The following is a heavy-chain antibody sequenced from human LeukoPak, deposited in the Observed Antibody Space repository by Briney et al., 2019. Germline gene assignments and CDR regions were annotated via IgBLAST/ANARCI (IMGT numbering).Heavy chain of an antibody. D-gene: IGHD3-9*01. Sequence: SETLSLTCTVSGGSISSYYWSWIRQPPGKGLEWIGYIYYSGSTNYNPSLKSRVTISVDTSKNQFSLKLSSVTAADAAVYYCARSPLIRYFDWAPDYWGQGTLVTVSS. V-gene: IGHV4-59*08. CDR1: GGSISSYY. CDR2: IYYSGST. J-gene: IGHJ4*02. CDR3: ARSPLIRYFDWAPDY.